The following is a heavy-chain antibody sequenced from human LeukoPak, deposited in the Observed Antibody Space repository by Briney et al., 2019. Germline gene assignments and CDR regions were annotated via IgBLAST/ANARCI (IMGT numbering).Heavy chain of an antibody. D-gene: IGHD6-19*01. J-gene: IGHJ4*02. CDR1: GYTFTSYA. V-gene: IGHV1-3*01. CDR3: ARSSSGWDPFDY. Sequence: ASVKVSCKASGYTFTSYAMHWVRQAPGQRLEWMGWINAGNDNTKYSPKFQGRVTITRDTSASTAYMELSSLRSEDTAVYYCARSSSGWDPFDYWGQGTLVTVSS. CDR2: INAGNDNT.